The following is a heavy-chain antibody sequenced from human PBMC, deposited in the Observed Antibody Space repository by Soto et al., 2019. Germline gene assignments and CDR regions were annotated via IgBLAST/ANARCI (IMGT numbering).Heavy chain of an antibody. CDR1: GGSISSGDYY. Sequence: QLQMQESGPGLVKPSETLSLTCTVSGGSISSGDYYWGWIRQSPGKGLEWIGSIHYSGSTYYNPSLKSRVTIFVDTSKNQFSLKLSSVTAADTAVFYCARHTYYYESSGYFFDYWGQGTVVTVSS. V-gene: IGHV4-39*01. CDR3: ARHTYYYESSGYFFDY. D-gene: IGHD3-22*01. J-gene: IGHJ4*02. CDR2: IHYSGST.